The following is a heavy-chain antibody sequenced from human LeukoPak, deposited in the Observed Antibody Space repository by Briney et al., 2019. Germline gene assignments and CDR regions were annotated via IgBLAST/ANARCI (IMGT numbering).Heavy chain of an antibody. CDR1: GYTFTGYY. V-gene: IGHV1-46*01. D-gene: IGHD2-15*01. J-gene: IGHJ4*02. CDR3: ARDYLKVVVAGTAPSAGHMDY. Sequence: VKVSCKASGYTFTGYYMHWVRQAPGQGLEWMGIINPSGGSTSYAQKFQGRVTMTRDTSTSTVYMELSSLRSEDMAVYYCARDYLKVVVAGTAPSAGHMDYWGQGTLVTVSS. CDR2: INPSGGST.